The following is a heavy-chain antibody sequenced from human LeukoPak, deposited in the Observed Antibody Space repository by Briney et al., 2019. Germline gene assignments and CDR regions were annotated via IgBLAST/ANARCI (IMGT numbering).Heavy chain of an antibody. CDR2: IYPGDSDT. CDR1: GYSFTSYW. J-gene: IGHJ6*02. CDR3: ASGYCSGGSCYDYYGMDV. V-gene: IGHV5-51*01. Sequence: GESLKISCKGSGYSFTSYWIGWVRQMPGKGLVWMGIIYPGDSDTRYSPSFQGQVTISADKSISTAYLQWSSLKASDTAMYYCASGYCSGGSCYDYYGMDVWGQGATVTVSS. D-gene: IGHD2-15*01.